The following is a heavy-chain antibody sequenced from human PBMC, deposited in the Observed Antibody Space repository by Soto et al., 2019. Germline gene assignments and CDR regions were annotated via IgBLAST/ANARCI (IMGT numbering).Heavy chain of an antibody. D-gene: IGHD3-22*01. J-gene: IGHJ5*02. CDR3: ARVYYDSSGYSVGWFDP. CDR2: IYHNGNT. CDR1: GGSISSGGYY. V-gene: IGHV4-31*03. Sequence: TLSLTCTVSGGSISSGGYYWSLIRQHPGKGLEWIGYIYHNGNTFYNASLKSRLSISVDTSKNQFSLNLNSVTAADTAVYYCARVYYDSSGYSVGWFDPWGPGTLVTVSS.